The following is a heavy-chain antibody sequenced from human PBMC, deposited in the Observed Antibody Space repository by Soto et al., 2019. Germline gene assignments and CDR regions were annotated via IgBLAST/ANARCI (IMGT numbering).Heavy chain of an antibody. V-gene: IGHV3-33*01. CDR2: IWCDGSNK. J-gene: IGHJ3*02. D-gene: IGHD4-17*01. CDR1: GFTFSSYG. CDR3: ARESMTTVTTHAFDI. Sequence: VGSRILSCAGSGFTFSSYGMHWVRQAPGKGLEWVAVIWCDGSNKYYADSVKGRFTISRDNSKNTLYLQMNSLRAEDTAVYYCARESMTTVTTHAFDIWGQGTMVTVSS.